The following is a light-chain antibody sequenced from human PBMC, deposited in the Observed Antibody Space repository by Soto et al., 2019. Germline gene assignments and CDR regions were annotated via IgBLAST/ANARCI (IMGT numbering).Light chain of an antibody. CDR1: QSLRNNY. CDR2: SAS. J-gene: IGKJ4*01. Sequence: ESVLTQSPGTLSLSPGERATLSCRASQSLRNNYLAWYQQKPGQTPRLLIHSASSRATGIPDRFSGSGSGTDFTLTISRLEPEDLAVYYCQQFNNSPLTFGGGTKVDIK. CDR3: QQFNNSPLT. V-gene: IGKV3-20*01.